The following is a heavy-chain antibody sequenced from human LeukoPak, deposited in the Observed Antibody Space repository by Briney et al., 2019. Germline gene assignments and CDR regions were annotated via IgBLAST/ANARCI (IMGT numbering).Heavy chain of an antibody. V-gene: IGHV3-30-3*01. J-gene: IGHJ4*02. CDR2: ISKDGSDK. Sequence: GGSLRLSCAASGFTCSDYAMHWVRQAPGKGLEWVAVISKDGSDKYYPGSVRGRFTISRDNSKNTIYLQMDSLRAEDTAIYYCARDYWWNYDYWGQGTLVTVSS. CDR3: ARDYWWNYDY. CDR1: GFTCSDYA. D-gene: IGHD1-7*01.